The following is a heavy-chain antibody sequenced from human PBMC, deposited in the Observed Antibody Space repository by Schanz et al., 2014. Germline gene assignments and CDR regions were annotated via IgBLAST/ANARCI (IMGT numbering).Heavy chain of an antibody. J-gene: IGHJ4*02. V-gene: IGHV3-30*19. CDR2: ISDDGSRR. Sequence: QVHLVESGGGVVQPGRSLRLSCAASGFTFSSYGMHWVRQAPGKGLEWVAVISDDGSRRHYADFVTGRFTISRDNSKDTVYLQMNSLRAEDTAVYYCARDLAGGGNDVWGQGTLVTVSS. CDR3: ARDLAGGGNDV. D-gene: IGHD2-15*01. CDR1: GFTFSSYG.